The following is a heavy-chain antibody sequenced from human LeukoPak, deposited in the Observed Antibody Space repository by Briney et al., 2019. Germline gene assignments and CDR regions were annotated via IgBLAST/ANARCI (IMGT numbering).Heavy chain of an antibody. D-gene: IGHD3-22*01. CDR3: AKDTMNRFAPNPFDY. Sequence: PGGSLRLSCAASGFTFSSYGMHWVRQAPGKGLEWVAFISYDGSKKYYADSVKGRFTISRDNSGNTLYLQMNSLRAEDTAVYYCAKDTMNRFAPNPFDYWGQGTLVTVSS. V-gene: IGHV3-30*02. CDR2: ISYDGSKK. CDR1: GFTFSSYG. J-gene: IGHJ4*02.